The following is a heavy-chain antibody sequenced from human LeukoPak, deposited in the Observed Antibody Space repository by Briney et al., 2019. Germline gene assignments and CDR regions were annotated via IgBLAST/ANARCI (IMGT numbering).Heavy chain of an antibody. CDR3: ALLWFGELFDY. J-gene: IGHJ4*02. Sequence: GEPLKISCKGSGYSFTSYWIGCVRQIPGKGLEGTGIIYPGDSDTRYSPSFQGQVTISADKSISTAYLQWSSLKASDTAMYYCALLWFGELFDYWGQGTLVTVSS. D-gene: IGHD3-10*01. CDR1: GYSFTSYW. CDR2: IYPGDSDT. V-gene: IGHV5-51*01.